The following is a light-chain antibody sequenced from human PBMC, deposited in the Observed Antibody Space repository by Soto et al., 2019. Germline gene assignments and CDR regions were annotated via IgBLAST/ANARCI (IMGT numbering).Light chain of an antibody. J-gene: IGKJ2*01. V-gene: IGKV2-30*01. Sequence: DVVVTQSPLSLPVTLGQPASLSCRSRQSAQYRDGNTYVSWFQKRPGQSPIRLIYSVSKRDSGVPDRFSGSGSGTDFTLRISRVEAEDVGVYYCILAGHWPYIFGQGTKLE. CDR1: QSAQYRDGNTY. CDR3: ILAGHWPYI. CDR2: SVS.